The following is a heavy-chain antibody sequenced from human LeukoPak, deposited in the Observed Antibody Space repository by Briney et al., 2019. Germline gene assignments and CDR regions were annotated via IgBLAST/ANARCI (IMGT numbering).Heavy chain of an antibody. V-gene: IGHV3-73*01. D-gene: IGHD4-11*01. Sequence: PTGGSLKLSCAASGFTFSASTMHWVRQASGKGLEWVGRVRSKANSYATAYAASVTGRFTISRDDSKNTLYLQMNSLTSEDTAVYYCAKDHSFDWWGQGTLVTVSS. CDR2: VRSKANSYAT. CDR3: AKDHSFDW. CDR1: GFTFSAST. J-gene: IGHJ4*02.